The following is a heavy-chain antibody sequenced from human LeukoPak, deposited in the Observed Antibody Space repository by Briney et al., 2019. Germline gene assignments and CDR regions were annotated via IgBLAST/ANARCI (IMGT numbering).Heavy chain of an antibody. CDR2: ISSSSSYI. J-gene: IGHJ6*03. V-gene: IGHV3-21*01. Sequence: GGSLRLSCAASGFTFSSYTMNWVRRAPGKGLEWVSSISSSSSYIYYADSVKGRFTISRDNAKNSVYLQMNSLRAEDTAVYYCARDSYGSGPDYMDVWGKGTTVTVSS. CDR3: ARDSYGSGPDYMDV. D-gene: IGHD3-10*01. CDR1: GFTFSSYT.